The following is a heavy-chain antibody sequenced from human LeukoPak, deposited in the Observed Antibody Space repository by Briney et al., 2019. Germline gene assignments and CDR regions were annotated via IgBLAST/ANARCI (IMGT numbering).Heavy chain of an antibody. V-gene: IGHV4-30-2*01. Sequence: SETLSLTCAVSGGSISSGGYSWSWIRQPPGKGLEWIGEINHSGSTNYNPSLKSRVTISVDTSKNQFSLKLSSVTAADTAVYYCARRFVGYDSSWGASDIWGQGTMVTVSS. CDR2: INHSGST. CDR3: ARRFVGYDSSWGASDI. CDR1: GGSISSGGYS. D-gene: IGHD6-13*01. J-gene: IGHJ3*02.